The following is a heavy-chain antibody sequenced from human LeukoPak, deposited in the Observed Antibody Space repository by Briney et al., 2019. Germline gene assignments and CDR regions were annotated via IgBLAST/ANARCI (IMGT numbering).Heavy chain of an antibody. D-gene: IGHD2-15*01. J-gene: IGHJ4*02. CDR1: GFTFSSYN. CDR3: ARDQSLLYFDY. V-gene: IGHV3-33*08. Sequence: TGGSLRLSCAASGFTFSSYNMKWVRQAPGKGLEWVALTWYDGSNKSYGDSVKGRFTISRDNSKNTLYLQMSSLRAEDTAVYYCARDQSLLYFDYWGQGTLVTVSS. CDR2: TWYDGSNK.